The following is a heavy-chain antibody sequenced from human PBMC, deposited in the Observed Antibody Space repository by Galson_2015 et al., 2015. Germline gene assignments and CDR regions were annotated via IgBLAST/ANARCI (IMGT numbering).Heavy chain of an antibody. V-gene: IGHV1-46*01. CDR3: ARDRGPLYCSGGSCYQVDAFDI. Sequence: QGLEWMGIINPSGGSTSYAQKFQGRVTMTRDTSTSTVYMELSSLRSEDTAVYYCARDRGPLYCSGGSCYQVDAFDIRGQGTMVTVSS. CDR2: INPSGGST. J-gene: IGHJ3*02. D-gene: IGHD2-15*01.